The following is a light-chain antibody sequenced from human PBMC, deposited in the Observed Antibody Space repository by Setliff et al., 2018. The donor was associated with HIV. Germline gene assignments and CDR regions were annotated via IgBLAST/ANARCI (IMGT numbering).Light chain of an antibody. CDR1: SSDVGGYKY. Sequence: QSALTQPRSVSGSPGQSVTISCTGTSSDVGGYKYVSWYQQHPGKAPKLMIYDVSKRPSGVPDRFSGSKSGNTASLTISGLQAEDEADYYCCSYAGSYNAFGTGTKVTVL. V-gene: IGLV2-11*01. J-gene: IGLJ1*01. CDR2: DVS. CDR3: CSYAGSYNA.